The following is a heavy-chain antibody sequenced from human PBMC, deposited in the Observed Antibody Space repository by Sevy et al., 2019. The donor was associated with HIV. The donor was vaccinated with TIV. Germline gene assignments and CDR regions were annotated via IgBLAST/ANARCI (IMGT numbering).Heavy chain of an antibody. V-gene: IGHV3-33*01. CDR2: IWYDGDIK. Sequence: GGSLRLSCAASGFTFSSYGMHWVRRAPGKGLEWVAVIWYDGDIKYYAEFVKGRFTISRDNGKNTVYLQMNSLRAEDTAVYYCARDSDPGTGADYWGQGTLVTVSS. J-gene: IGHJ4*02. CDR3: ARDSDPGTGADY. CDR1: GFTFSSYG. D-gene: IGHD1-1*01.